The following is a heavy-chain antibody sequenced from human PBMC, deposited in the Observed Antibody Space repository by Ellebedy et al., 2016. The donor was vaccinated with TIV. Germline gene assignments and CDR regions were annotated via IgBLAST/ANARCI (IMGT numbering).Heavy chain of an antibody. D-gene: IGHD2-21*02. CDR2: INWNGGST. CDR1: GFTFDDYG. CDR3: ARVKVTHFDY. Sequence: GESLKISXAASGFTFDDYGMSWVRQAPGKGLEWVSGINWNGGSTGYADSVKGRFTISRDNAKNSLYLQMNSLRAEDTALYYCARVKVTHFDYWGQGTLVTVSS. V-gene: IGHV3-20*04. J-gene: IGHJ4*02.